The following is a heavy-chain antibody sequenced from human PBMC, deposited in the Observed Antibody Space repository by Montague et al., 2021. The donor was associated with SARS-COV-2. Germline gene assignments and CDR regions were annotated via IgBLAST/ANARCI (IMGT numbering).Heavy chain of an antibody. CDR3: ARVHYYTGYVDS. CDR2: IYYSGST. CDR1: GVSMRDYY. J-gene: IGHJ4*02. Sequence: SETLSLTCTVSGVSMRDYYWSWIRKPPGEGLEWIGYIYYSGSTDYNPTLTSRVTLSLDTYKNQFSLNLRSVTAADTAFYYCARVHYYTGYVDSWGQGTLVSVSS. D-gene: IGHD3-22*01. V-gene: IGHV4-59*01.